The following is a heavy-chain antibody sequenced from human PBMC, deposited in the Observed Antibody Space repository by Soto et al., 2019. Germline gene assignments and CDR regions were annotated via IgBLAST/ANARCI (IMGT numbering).Heavy chain of an antibody. CDR2: ISYDGSNK. CDR1: GFTFSSYG. CDR3: AKALLGGHNSYYFDY. Sequence: QVQLVESGGGVVQPGRSLRLSCAASGFTFSSYGMHWVRQAPGKGLEWVAVISYDGSNKYYADSVKGRFTISRDNSKNTLYLQMNSLRAEDTAVYYCAKALLGGHNSYYFDYWGQGTLVTVSS. J-gene: IGHJ4*02. V-gene: IGHV3-30*18.